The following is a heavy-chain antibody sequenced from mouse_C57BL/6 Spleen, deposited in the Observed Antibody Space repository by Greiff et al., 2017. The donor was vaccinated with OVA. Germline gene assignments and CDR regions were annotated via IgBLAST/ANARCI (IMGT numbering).Heavy chain of an antibody. J-gene: IGHJ2*01. CDR1: GFTFSSYA. CDR2: ISSGGDYI. D-gene: IGHD1-1*01. Sequence: EVHLVESGEGLVKPGGSLKLSCAASGFTFSSYAMSWVRQTPEKRLEWVAYISSGGDYIYYADTVKGRFTISRDNARNTLYLQMSSLKSEDTAMYYGTRVYYDGSSPYYFDYWGQGTTLTVSS. V-gene: IGHV5-9-1*02. CDR3: TRVYYDGSSPYYFDY.